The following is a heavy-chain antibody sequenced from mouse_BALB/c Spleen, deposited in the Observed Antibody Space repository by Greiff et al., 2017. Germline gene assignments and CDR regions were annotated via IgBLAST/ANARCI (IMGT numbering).Heavy chain of an antibody. Sequence: VQLVESGPGLVAPSQSLSITCTVSGFSLTSYGVHWVRQPPGKGLEWLGVIWAGGSTNYNSALMSRLSISKDNSKSQVFLKMNSLQTDDTAMYYCARDRPLLRLRLDYWGQGTSVTVSS. CDR3: ARDRPLLRLRLDY. D-gene: IGHD1-2*01. CDR2: IWAGGST. CDR1: GFSLTSYG. V-gene: IGHV2-9*02. J-gene: IGHJ4*01.